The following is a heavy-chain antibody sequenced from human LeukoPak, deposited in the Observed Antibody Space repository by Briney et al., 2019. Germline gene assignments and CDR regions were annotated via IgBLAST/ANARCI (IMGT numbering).Heavy chain of an antibody. Sequence: PGGSLRLSCAASGFTFDDYAMHWVRQAPGKGLVWVSRINTDGSSTSYADSVKGRFTISRDNAKNTLYLQMNSLRAEDTAVYYCARAAGSSGLDYWGQGTLVTVSS. D-gene: IGHD6-13*01. V-gene: IGHV3-74*01. J-gene: IGHJ4*02. CDR3: ARAAGSSGLDY. CDR2: INTDGSST. CDR1: GFTFDDYA.